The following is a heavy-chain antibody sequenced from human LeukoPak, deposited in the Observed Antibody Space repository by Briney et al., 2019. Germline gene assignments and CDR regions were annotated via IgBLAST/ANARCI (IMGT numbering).Heavy chain of an antibody. D-gene: IGHD3-10*01. Sequence: ASVKVSCKASGYTFTSYGISWVRQAPGQGLEWMGWISAYNGNTNYAQKLQGRVTMTTDTSTSTAYMELRSLRSDDTAVYYCARGPLHTYYYGSGSYYTFDYWGQGTLVTVSS. CDR2: ISAYNGNT. CDR3: ARGPLHTYYYGSGSYYTFDY. CDR1: GYTFTSYG. V-gene: IGHV1-18*01. J-gene: IGHJ4*02.